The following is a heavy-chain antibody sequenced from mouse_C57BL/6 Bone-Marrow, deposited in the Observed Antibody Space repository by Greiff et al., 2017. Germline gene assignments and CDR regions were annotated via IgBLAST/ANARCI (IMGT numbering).Heavy chain of an antibody. CDR1: GYSFTGYY. J-gene: IGHJ2*01. D-gene: IGHD2-4*01. CDR3: ARIIYYDYDADY. CDR2: INPSTGGT. Sequence: EVKLMESGPELVKPGASVKISCKASGYSFTGYYMHWVKQSSEKSLEWIGEINPSTGGTSYNQKFKGKATLTVDKSSSTAYMQLKSLTSEDSAVYYCARIIYYDYDADYWGQGTTLTVSS. V-gene: IGHV1-43*01.